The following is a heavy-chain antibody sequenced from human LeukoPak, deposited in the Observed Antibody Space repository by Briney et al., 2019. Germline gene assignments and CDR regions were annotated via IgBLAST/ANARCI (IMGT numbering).Heavy chain of an antibody. CDR1: GFTFSSYA. CDR3: ASGDYVWGSYRYWFDY. D-gene: IGHD3-16*02. CDR2: ISGSGGST. Sequence: LPGGSLRLSCAASGFTFSSYAMSWVRQAPGKGLEWVSAISGSGGSTYYADSVKGRFTISRDNSKSTLYLQMNSLRAGDTAVYYCASGDYVWGSYRYWFDYWGQGTLVTVSS. J-gene: IGHJ4*02. V-gene: IGHV3-23*01.